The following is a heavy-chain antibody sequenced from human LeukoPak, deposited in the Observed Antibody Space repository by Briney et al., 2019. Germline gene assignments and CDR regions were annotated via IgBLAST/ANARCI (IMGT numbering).Heavy chain of an antibody. J-gene: IGHJ1*01. V-gene: IGHV4-4*07. CDR1: GGSISTNY. CDR3: ARGGPDLAREYFQH. D-gene: IGHD5-12*01. Sequence: PSETLSLTCTVSGGSISTNYWNWIRQPAGKGLEWIGRIYVTGTTYYNPSLKSRLTMSVDASRNQFFLNLSSVTAADTAVYCCARGGPDLAREYFQHWGQGTLVTVS. CDR2: IYVTGTT.